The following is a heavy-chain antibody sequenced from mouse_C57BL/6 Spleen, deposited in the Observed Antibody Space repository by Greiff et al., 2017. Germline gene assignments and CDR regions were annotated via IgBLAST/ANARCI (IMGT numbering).Heavy chain of an antibody. CDR1: GSTFTSYW. CDR3: ARPYGYESGFDY. V-gene: IGHV1-72*01. CDR2: IDPTRGGT. J-gene: IGHJ2*01. Sequence: QVQLQQPGAELVKPGASVKLSCKASGSTFTSYWMHWVKQRPGRGLEWIGRIDPTRGGTKYNEKFKSKATLTVDKPSSTAYMQLSSLTSEDAAVYYCARPYGYESGFDYWGQGTTLTVSS. D-gene: IGHD2-2*01.